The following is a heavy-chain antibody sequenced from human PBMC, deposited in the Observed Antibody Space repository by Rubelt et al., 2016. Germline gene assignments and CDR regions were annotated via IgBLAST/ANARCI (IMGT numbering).Heavy chain of an antibody. CDR2: INHSGST. V-gene: IGHV4-34*01. Sequence: GTLSLTCGVYSGSFNDHFWSWIRQPPGKGLEWIGDINHSGSTNYNPSLKSRVTISVDTSKNQFSLKLSSVTAADTAVYYCARDPDPIRDAFDIWGQGTMVTVSS. CDR1: SGSFNDHF. D-gene: IGHD1-14*01. CDR3: ARDPDPIRDAFDI. J-gene: IGHJ3*02.